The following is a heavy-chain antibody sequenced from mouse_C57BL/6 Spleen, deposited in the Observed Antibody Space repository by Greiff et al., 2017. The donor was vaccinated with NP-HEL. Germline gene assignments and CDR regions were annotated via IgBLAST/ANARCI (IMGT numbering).Heavy chain of an antibody. CDR1: GYAFSSYW. J-gene: IGHJ2*01. Sequence: VQLQESGAELVKPGASVKISCKASGYAFSSYWMNWVKQRPGKGLEWIGQIYPGDGDTNYNGKFKGKATLTADKSSSTAYMQLSSLTSEDSAVYFCARGGTTVRGYFDYWGQGTTLTVSS. V-gene: IGHV1-80*01. CDR2: IYPGDGDT. CDR3: ARGGTTVRGYFDY. D-gene: IGHD1-1*01.